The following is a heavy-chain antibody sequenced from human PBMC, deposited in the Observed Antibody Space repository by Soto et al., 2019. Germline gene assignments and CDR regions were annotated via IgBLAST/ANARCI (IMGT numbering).Heavy chain of an antibody. CDR3: ARHETAMVYYYYMDV. D-gene: IGHD5-18*01. J-gene: IGHJ6*03. CDR1: GYSFTSYW. V-gene: IGHV5-51*01. Sequence: GESLKISCKGSGYSFTSYWIGWVRQMPGKGLEWMGIIYPGDSDTRYSPSFQGQVTISADKSISTAYLQWSSLKASDTAMYYCARHETAMVYYYYMDVWGKGTTVTVSS. CDR2: IYPGDSDT.